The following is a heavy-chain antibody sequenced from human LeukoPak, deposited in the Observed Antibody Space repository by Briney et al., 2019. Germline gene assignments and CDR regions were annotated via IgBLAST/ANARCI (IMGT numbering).Heavy chain of an antibody. CDR1: GFTFSSYA. J-gene: IGHJ6*03. CDR3: AKDIVVVPAARRGDYMDV. V-gene: IGHV3-23*01. D-gene: IGHD2-2*01. Sequence: GGSLRLSCAASGFTFSSYAMSGVRQAPGKGLEWVSAISGSGGSTYYADSVKGRFTISRDNSKNTLYLQMNSLRAEDTAVYYCAKDIVVVPAARRGDYMDVWGKGTTVTVSS. CDR2: ISGSGGST.